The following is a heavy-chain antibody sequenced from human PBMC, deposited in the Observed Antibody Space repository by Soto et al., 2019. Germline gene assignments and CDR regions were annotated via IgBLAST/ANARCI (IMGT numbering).Heavy chain of an antibody. D-gene: IGHD2-15*01. CDR3: ARAVHIVVVVAATGRTSNGNWFDP. CDR2: INHSGST. V-gene: IGHV4-34*01. CDR1: GGSFSGNY. J-gene: IGHJ5*02. Sequence: SGTLSLTCAVYGGSFSGNYWSWIRQPPGKGLEWIGEINHSGSTNYNPSLKSRVTISVDTSKNQFSLKLSSVTAADTAVYYCARAVHIVVVVAATGRTSNGNWFDPWGQGTLVTVSS.